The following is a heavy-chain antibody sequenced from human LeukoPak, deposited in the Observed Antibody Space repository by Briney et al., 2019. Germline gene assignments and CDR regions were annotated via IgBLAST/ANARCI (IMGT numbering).Heavy chain of an antibody. Sequence: PSQTLSLTCTVSGGSISSGGYYCSWIRQHPGKGLEWIGYIYYSGSTYYNPSLKSRVTISVDTSKNQFSLKLSSVTAADTAVYYCARGTRITMVRGGWFDPWGQGSQLSVCS. D-gene: IGHD3-10*01. CDR2: IYYSGST. V-gene: IGHV4-31*03. CDR1: GGSISSGGYY. CDR3: ARGTRITMVRGGWFDP. J-gene: IGHJ5*02.